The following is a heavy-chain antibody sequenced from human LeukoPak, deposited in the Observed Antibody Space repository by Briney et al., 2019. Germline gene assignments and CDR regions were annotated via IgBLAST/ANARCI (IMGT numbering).Heavy chain of an antibody. D-gene: IGHD3-10*01. CDR2: IVPIFGTA. J-gene: IGHJ6*03. CDR1: GGTFTSYA. V-gene: IGHV1-69*05. CDR3: VSGNYGSGSQDYYYYYMDV. Sequence: SVNLSFKSAGGTFTSYAISWVRQPPGQGLEWMGGIVPIFGTANYAQKFQGRVTITTDESTSTAYMELSSLRSEDTAVYYCVSGNYGSGSQDYYYYYMDVWGKGTTVTVSS.